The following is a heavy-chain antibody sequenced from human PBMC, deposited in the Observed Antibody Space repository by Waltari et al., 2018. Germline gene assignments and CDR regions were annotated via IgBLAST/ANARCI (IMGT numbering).Heavy chain of an antibody. J-gene: IGHJ6*02. CDR1: GFTRGTYC. CDR2: IQYDGSIK. D-gene: IGHD6-13*01. CDR3: AREYSRICFHALDG. V-gene: IGHV3-33*05. Sequence: QVHVVESGGGVVQPGGSLRLSWSASGFTRGTYCLHWVRQAPGKGLEWVAVIQYDGSIKNYADSVKGRFTISRENSKNTLYLEMKSLRAEDTAVYYCAREYSRICFHALDGWGQGTAVTVSS.